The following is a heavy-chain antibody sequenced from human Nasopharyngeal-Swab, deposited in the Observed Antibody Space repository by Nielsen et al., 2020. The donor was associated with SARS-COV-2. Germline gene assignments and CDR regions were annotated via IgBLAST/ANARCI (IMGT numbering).Heavy chain of an antibody. Sequence: GESLKISCAASGFTFSSYDMHWVRQAPGKGLEWVAVVSHDGSNKYYADSVKGRFTISRDNSKNTLFLQMSSLRGEDTAVYCCVHCSGGSCYSGFDHWGQGTLVTVSS. V-gene: IGHV3-30*03. CDR3: VHCSGGSCYSGFDH. D-gene: IGHD2-15*01. CDR1: GFTFSSYD. J-gene: IGHJ4*02. CDR2: VSHDGSNK.